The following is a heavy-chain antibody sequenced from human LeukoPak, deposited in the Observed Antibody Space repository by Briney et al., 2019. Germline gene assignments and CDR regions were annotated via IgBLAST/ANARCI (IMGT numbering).Heavy chain of an antibody. CDR3: ARVGANNPDY. D-gene: IGHD1-26*01. V-gene: IGHV3-21*01. CDR2: ISSSSSYI. CDR1: GFTFSSYS. Sequence: GGSLRLSCAASGFTFSSYSMNWVRQAPGKGLEWVSSISSSSSYIYYADSVKGRFTISRDNAKNSLYLRMNSLRAEDTAVYYCARVGANNPDYWGQGTLVTVSS. J-gene: IGHJ4*02.